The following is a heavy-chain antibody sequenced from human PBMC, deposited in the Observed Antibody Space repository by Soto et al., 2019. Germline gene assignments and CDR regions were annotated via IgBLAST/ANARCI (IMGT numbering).Heavy chain of an antibody. CDR1: AGSLSNYY. Sequence: SVTLSLTCSVSAGSLSNYYWTWIRQSPGKGLEWIGEIYHTGSTKYNPSLKSRVAISVDMSKNQFSLTLNSVTPADTAVYYCARGGRGSGLYFLYYFDLWGQGTLVTVS. CDR2: IYHTGST. J-gene: IGHJ4*02. CDR3: ARGGRGSGLYFLYYFDL. D-gene: IGHD6-19*01. V-gene: IGHV4-59*01.